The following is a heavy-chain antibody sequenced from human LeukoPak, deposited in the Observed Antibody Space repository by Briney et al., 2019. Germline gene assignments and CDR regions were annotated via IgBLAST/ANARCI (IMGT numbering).Heavy chain of an antibody. D-gene: IGHD2-2*02. CDR1: GYTFTGYY. CDR2: INPNSGGT. J-gene: IGHJ5*02. Sequence: ASVKVSCKASGYTFTGYYMHWVRQAPGQGLEWMGWINPNSGGTNYAQKFQGWVTVTRDTSISTAYMELSRLRSDDTAVYYCARSPRHSFIVVVPAAIGYNWFDPWGQGTLVTVPS. V-gene: IGHV1-2*04. CDR3: ARSPRHSFIVVVPAAIGYNWFDP.